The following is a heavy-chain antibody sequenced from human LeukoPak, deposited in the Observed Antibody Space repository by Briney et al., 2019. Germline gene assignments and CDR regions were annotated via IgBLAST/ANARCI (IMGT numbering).Heavy chain of an antibody. CDR3: ARSVEYYDFWSGYTRGWYFDL. CDR1: GGSIRNYY. J-gene: IGHJ2*01. D-gene: IGHD3-3*01. Sequence: PSETLSLTCTVSGGSIRNYYWSWIRQPPGKGLEWIGYIYYSGSTNYNPSLKSRVTISVDTSKNQFSLKLSSVTAADTAVYYCARSVEYYDFWSGYTRGWYFDLWGRGTLVTVSS. V-gene: IGHV4-59*01. CDR2: IYYSGST.